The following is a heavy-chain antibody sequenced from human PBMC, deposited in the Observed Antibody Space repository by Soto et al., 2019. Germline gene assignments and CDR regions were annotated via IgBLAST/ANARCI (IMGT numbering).Heavy chain of an antibody. Sequence: ASVKVSCKASGYTFTSYGISWVRQAPGQGLEWMGWIGAYNGNTNYAQKLQGRVTMTTDTSTSTAYMELRSLRSDDTAVYYCARNSLRYITMVRAHYYYGMDVWGQGTTVTVSS. CDR3: ARNSLRYITMVRAHYYYGMDV. CDR2: IGAYNGNT. D-gene: IGHD3-10*01. CDR1: GYTFTSYG. V-gene: IGHV1-18*01. J-gene: IGHJ6*02.